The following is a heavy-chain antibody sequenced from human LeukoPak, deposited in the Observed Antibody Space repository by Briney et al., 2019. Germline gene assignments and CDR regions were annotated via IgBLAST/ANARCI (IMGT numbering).Heavy chain of an antibody. Sequence: GRSLRLSCAAPGFTFSSYAMHWVRQAPGKGLEWVAVISYDGSNKYYADSVKGRFTISRDNSKNTLYLQMNSLRAEDTAAYYCARDRLREYSYGFSSFDYWGQGTLVTVSS. CDR3: ARDRLREYSYGFSSFDY. J-gene: IGHJ4*02. CDR2: ISYDGSNK. D-gene: IGHD5-18*01. V-gene: IGHV3-30-3*01. CDR1: GFTFSSYA.